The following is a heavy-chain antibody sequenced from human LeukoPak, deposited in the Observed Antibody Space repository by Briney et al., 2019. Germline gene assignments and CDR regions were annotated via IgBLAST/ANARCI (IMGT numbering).Heavy chain of an antibody. CDR1: GGSFSGYY. Sequence: PSETLSLTCAVYGGSFSGYYWSWIRQPPGKGLEWIGEINHSGSTNYNPSLKSRVTISVDTSKNQFSLKLSSVTAADTAVYYCTRGLGYCSGGSCYPVWFDPWGQGTLVTVSS. V-gene: IGHV4-34*01. J-gene: IGHJ5*02. D-gene: IGHD2-15*01. CDR3: TRGLGYCSGGSCYPVWFDP. CDR2: INHSGST.